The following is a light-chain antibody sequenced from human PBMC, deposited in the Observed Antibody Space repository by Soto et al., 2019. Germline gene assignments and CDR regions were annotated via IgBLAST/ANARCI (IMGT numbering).Light chain of an antibody. CDR1: SSDVGGYNF. Sequence: QSVLTQPASVSRSPGQSITISCTGTSSDVGGYNFVSWYQQHPGKAPKLMIYEVSNRPSGVSNRFSGSKSGNTASLTISGLQAEDESDYYCCSYTSSSTLVFGGGTKLTVL. CDR3: CSYTSSSTLV. V-gene: IGLV2-14*01. J-gene: IGLJ2*01. CDR2: EVS.